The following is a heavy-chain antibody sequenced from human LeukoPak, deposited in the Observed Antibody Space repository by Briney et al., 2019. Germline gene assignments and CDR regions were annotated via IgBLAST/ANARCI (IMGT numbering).Heavy chain of an antibody. CDR3: AREGVYPGLSLDY. D-gene: IGHD6-13*01. CDR2: IYHSGST. J-gene: IGHJ4*02. V-gene: IGHV4-30-2*01. CDR1: GGSISSGGYS. Sequence: KPSETLSLTCAVSGGSISSGGYSWSWIRQPPGKGLERIGYIYHSGSTYYNPSLKSRVTISVDRSKDQFSLKLSSVTAADTAVYYCAREGVYPGLSLDYWGQGTLVTVSS.